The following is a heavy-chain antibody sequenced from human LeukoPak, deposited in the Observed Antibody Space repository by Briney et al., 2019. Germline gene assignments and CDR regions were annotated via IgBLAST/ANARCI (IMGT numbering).Heavy chain of an antibody. D-gene: IGHD4-17*01. Sequence: SETLSLTCTVSGGSISSYYWSWIRQPAGKGLEWIGRIYTSGSTNYNPSLKSRVTMSVDTSKNQFSLKLSSATAADTAVYYCARGNGDYALNYFDYWGQGTLVTVSS. CDR2: IYTSGST. J-gene: IGHJ4*02. V-gene: IGHV4-4*07. CDR1: GGSISSYY. CDR3: ARGNGDYALNYFDY.